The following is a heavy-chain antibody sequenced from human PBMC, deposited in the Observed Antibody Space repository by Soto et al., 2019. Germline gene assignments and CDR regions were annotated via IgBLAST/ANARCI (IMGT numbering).Heavy chain of an antibody. D-gene: IGHD3-10*01. CDR3: ARYAVRGVIRYFDY. V-gene: IGHV4-59*01. Sequence: PSETLSLTCTVSGGSISSYYWSWIRQPPGKGLEWIGYIYYSGSTNYNPSLKSRVTISVDTSKNQFSLKLSSVTAADTAVYYCARYAVRGVIRYFDYWGQGTLVTVSS. CDR2: IYYSGST. CDR1: GGSISSYY. J-gene: IGHJ4*02.